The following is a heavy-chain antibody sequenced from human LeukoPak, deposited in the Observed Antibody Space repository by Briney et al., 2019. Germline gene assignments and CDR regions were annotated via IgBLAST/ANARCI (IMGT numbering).Heavy chain of an antibody. CDR3: AKDHGYCMAPHY. V-gene: IGHV3-30*18. Sequence: PGGSLRLSCAASGFTFSSYGMHWVRQAPGKGLEWVAVISYDGSNKYYADSVKGRFTISRDNSKNTLYLQMNSLRAEDTAVYYCAKDHGYCMAPHYWGQGTLVTVSS. J-gene: IGHJ4*02. CDR2: ISYDGSNK. D-gene: IGHD2-2*03. CDR1: GFTFSSYG.